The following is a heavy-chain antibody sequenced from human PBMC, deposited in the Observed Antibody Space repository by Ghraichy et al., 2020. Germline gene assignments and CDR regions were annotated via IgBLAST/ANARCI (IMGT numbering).Heavy chain of an antibody. V-gene: IGHV4-39*01. D-gene: IGHD6-19*01. Sequence: SETLSLTCSVSGGSISSSRYYWGWIRQPPGKGLEWIGSIYYSGSTYYNPSLKSRVTISVDTSKNQFSLKLNSVTAADTAVYYCARHQDPGAGTIFNYWGQGTLVTVSS. J-gene: IGHJ4*02. CDR1: GGSISSSRYY. CDR2: IYYSGST. CDR3: ARHQDPGAGTIFNY.